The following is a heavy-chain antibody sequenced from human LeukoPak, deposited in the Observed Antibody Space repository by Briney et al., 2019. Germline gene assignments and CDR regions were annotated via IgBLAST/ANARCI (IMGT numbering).Heavy chain of an antibody. Sequence: SETLSLTCAVSGGSISSGGYSWSWIRQPPEKGLEWIGYIYHSGSTYYNPSLKSRVTISVDRSKNQFSLKLSSVTAADTAVYYCARVIGQEDYFDYWGQGTLVTVSS. D-gene: IGHD1-26*01. J-gene: IGHJ4*02. V-gene: IGHV4-30-2*01. CDR3: ARVIGQEDYFDY. CDR2: IYHSGST. CDR1: GGSISSGGYS.